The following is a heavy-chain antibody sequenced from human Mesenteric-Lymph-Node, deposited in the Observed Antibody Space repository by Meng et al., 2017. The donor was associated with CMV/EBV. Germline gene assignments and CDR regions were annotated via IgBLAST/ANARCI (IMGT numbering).Heavy chain of an antibody. J-gene: IGHJ4*02. CDR1: GFTFSSYS. V-gene: IGHV3-48*04. CDR2: ISSSSSTI. Sequence: GESLKISCAASGFTFSSYSMNWVRQAPGKGLEWVSYISSSSSTIYYADSVKGRFTISRDNAKNSLYLQMNSLRAEDTAVYYCARDPAYSWGQGTLVTVSS. CDR3: ARDPAYS. D-gene: IGHD3-16*01.